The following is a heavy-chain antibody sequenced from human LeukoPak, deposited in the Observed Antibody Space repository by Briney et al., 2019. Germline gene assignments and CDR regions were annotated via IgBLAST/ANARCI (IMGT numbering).Heavy chain of an antibody. J-gene: IGHJ4*02. Sequence: PSETLSLTCTVSGGSMSSYYWSWIRQPAGKGLEWIGRIYTSGSTNYNPSLKSRVTISVDKSKNQFSLKLSAVTAADTAVYYCARAPYSSSWMVWGGDYFDYWGQGTLVTVSS. CDR1: GGSMSSYY. D-gene: IGHD6-13*01. V-gene: IGHV4-4*07. CDR2: IYTSGST. CDR3: ARAPYSSSWMVWGGDYFDY.